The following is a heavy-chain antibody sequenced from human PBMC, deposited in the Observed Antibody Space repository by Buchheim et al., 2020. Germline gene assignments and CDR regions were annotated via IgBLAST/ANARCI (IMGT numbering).Heavy chain of an antibody. CDR2: INPSGGST. Sequence: QVQLVQSGAEVKKPGASVKVSCKASGYTFTSYYMHWVRQAPGQGLEWMGIINPSGGSTSYAQKFQGRVTMTRDTSTSTVYMELSSLRSEDTAVYYCARGGGCSGGSCYWDQSTSSLDYWGQGTL. D-gene: IGHD2-15*01. V-gene: IGHV1-46*03. J-gene: IGHJ4*02. CDR3: ARGGGCSGGSCYWDQSTSSLDY. CDR1: GYTFTSYY.